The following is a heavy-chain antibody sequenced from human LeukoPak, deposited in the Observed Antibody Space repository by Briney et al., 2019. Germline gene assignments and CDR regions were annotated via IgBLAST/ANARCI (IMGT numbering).Heavy chain of an antibody. D-gene: IGHD3-10*01. CDR2: TSYDGSNI. J-gene: IGHJ4*02. CDR1: GFTFRTYG. Sequence: GGSLRLSCAASGFTFRTYGTHWVRQAPGKGLEWVAVTSYDGSNIHYADSVKGRFTISRDNSKNTLYLQMNSLRAEDTAVYYCAEKSPGTYYAPHYYWGQGTLVTVSP. CDR3: AEKSPGTYYAPHYY. V-gene: IGHV3-30*18.